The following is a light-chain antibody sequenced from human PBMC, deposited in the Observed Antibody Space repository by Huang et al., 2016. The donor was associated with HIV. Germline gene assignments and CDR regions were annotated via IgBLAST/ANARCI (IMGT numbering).Light chain of an antibody. CDR2: DTS. Sequence: EIVMTQSPATLSLSPGEGATLSCTASQSLTSTLAWYQQKLGQAPRLLIYDTSTRATDVPARFSGSGSVTEFTLTISSLESEDFAVYYCQEYSSWPYTFGQGTKLEIK. V-gene: IGKV3-15*01. J-gene: IGKJ2*01. CDR3: QEYSSWPYT. CDR1: QSLTST.